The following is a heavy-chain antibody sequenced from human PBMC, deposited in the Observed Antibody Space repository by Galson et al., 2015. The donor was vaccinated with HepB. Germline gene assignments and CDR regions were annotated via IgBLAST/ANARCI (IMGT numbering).Heavy chain of an antibody. D-gene: IGHD2-2*01. CDR3: ARDGGYCSSNSCYLFDS. V-gene: IGHV4-61*02. CDR2: IQSSGST. CDR1: GGSISSGSYY. J-gene: IGHJ5*01. Sequence: TLSLTCTVSGGSISSGSYYWSWIRQPAGKGLEWIGRIQSSGSTNYNPSLKSRVTMSVDTSKNQFSLKLTSVTAADTAVYYCARDGGYCSSNSCYLFDSWGQGTLVTVSS.